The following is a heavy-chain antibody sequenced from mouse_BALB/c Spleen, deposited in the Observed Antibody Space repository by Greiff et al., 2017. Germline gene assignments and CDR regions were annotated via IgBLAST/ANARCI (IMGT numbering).Heavy chain of an antibody. J-gene: IGHJ4*01. CDR3: ARYKTRTGYYAMDY. Sequence: EVHLVESGGGLVKPGGSLKLSCAASGFAFSSYDMSWVSQTPEKRLEWVAYISSGGGSTYYPDTVKGRFTISRDNAKNTLYLQMSSLKSEDTAMYYCARYKTRTGYYAMDYWGQGTSVTVSS. CDR2: ISSGGGST. CDR1: GFAFSSYD. D-gene: IGHD1-3*01. V-gene: IGHV5-12-1*01.